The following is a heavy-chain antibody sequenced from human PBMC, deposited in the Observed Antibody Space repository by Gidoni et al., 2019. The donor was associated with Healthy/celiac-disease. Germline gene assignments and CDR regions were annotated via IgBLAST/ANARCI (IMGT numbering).Heavy chain of an antibody. D-gene: IGHD3-10*01. CDR1: GGSFSGYY. CDR2: INHSGST. Sequence: QVQLQQWGAGLLKPSETLSLPCAVYGGSFSGYYWSWFRQPPGKGLEWIGEINHSGSTNYNPSLKSRVTISVDTSKNQFSLKLSSVTAADTAVYYCARFGTGLAWNWGQGTLVTVSS. V-gene: IGHV4-34*01. J-gene: IGHJ4*02. CDR3: ARFGTGLAWN.